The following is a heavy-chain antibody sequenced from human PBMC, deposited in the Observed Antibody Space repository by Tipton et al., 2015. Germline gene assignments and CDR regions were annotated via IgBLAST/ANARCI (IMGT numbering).Heavy chain of an antibody. CDR1: GFTFSSYA. D-gene: IGHD3-10*01. CDR3: ARESYFGSGTMDY. J-gene: IGHJ4*02. Sequence: SLRLSCAASGFTFSSYAMSWVRQAPGKGLEWVSALSGSGNSTYYADSVKGRFTISRDNSKNTLYLQMNSLRAEDTAVYYCARESYFGSGTMDYWGQGTLVTVSS. V-gene: IGHV3-23*01. CDR2: LSGSGNST.